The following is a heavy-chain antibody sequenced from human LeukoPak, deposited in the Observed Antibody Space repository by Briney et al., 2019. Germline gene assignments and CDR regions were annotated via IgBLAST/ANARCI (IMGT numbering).Heavy chain of an antibody. CDR2: ISCDGGNK. V-gene: IGHV3-30*18. J-gene: IGHJ4*02. CDR3: AKDFGVVANYYFDY. CDR1: GFTFSSYG. D-gene: IGHD3-3*01. Sequence: PGGSLRLSCAASGFTFSSYGMHWVRQAPGKGLEWVAVISCDGGNKYYADSVKGRFTISRDNSKNTLYLQMNSLRAEDTAVYYCAKDFGVVANYYFDYWGQGTLVTVSS.